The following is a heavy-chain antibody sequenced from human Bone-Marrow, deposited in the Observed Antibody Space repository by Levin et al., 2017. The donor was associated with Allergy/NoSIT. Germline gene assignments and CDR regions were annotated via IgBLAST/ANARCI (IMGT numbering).Heavy chain of an antibody. CDR2: SYTSGNI. V-gene: IGHV4-61*09. J-gene: IGHJ6*03. CDR3: ARVLQYSYYYTDV. Sequence: NPSETLSLTCTVSGVSITSGSYYWSWIRQPAGKGLEWIGHSYTSGNITYNPSLKSRVTISLDTSKNQFSLKLRSVTAADTAVYCCARVLQYSYYYTDVWGKGTMVTVSS. D-gene: IGHD2-21*01. CDR1: GVSITSGSYY.